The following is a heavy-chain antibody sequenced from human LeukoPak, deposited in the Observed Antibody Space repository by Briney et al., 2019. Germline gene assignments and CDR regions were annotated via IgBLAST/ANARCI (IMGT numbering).Heavy chain of an antibody. CDR1: GFTLSSYS. V-gene: IGHV3-48*01. CDR3: VRRGDYGDL. J-gene: IGHJ4*02. CDR2: SSTTGLSI. Sequence: GGSLRLSCAASGFTLSSYSMNWVRQAPGKGLEWVSYSSTTGLSIYYADSVKGRFTISRDNAKNSLHPQMNSLRAEDTAVYYCVRRGDYGDLWGQGTLVTVSS. D-gene: IGHD4-17*01.